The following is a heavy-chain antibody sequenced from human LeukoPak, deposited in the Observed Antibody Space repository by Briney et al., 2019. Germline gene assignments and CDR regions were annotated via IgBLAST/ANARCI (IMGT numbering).Heavy chain of an antibody. CDR3: ARAGYSSDWYVWFDP. CDR1: GFTFSSYS. J-gene: IGHJ5*02. CDR2: ISSSSSTI. V-gene: IGHV3-48*02. D-gene: IGHD6-19*01. Sequence: GGSLRLSCAASGFTFSSYSMNWVRQAPGKGLECVSYISSSSSTIYYADSVKGRFTISRDNAKNSLYLQMNSLRDEDTAVYYCARAGYSSDWYVWFDPWGQGTLVTVSS.